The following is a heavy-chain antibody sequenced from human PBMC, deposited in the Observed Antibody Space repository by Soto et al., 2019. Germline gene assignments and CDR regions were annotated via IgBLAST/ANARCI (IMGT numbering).Heavy chain of an antibody. V-gene: IGHV3-23*01. CDR2: ISNSGRST. CDR3: AKDALAYYDFWS. J-gene: IGHJ4*02. D-gene: IGHD3-3*01. CDR1: GLTFSSYA. Sequence: GGSPRLSCAASGLTFSSYAMSWVRQAPGKGLEWASHISNSGRSTKYADSVKGRFTISRDNSKNTLYLQMNSLRAEDTAIYYCAKDALAYYDFWSWGQGTLVTVSS.